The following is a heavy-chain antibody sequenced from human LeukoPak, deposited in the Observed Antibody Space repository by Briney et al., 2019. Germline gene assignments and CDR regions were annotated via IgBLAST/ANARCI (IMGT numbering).Heavy chain of an antibody. V-gene: IGHV3-7*01. J-gene: IGHJ4*02. Sequence: PGGSLRLSCAASGFTFSTYWMSWVRQAPGKGLEWVANIKQDGSEKYYVDSVKGRFTISRDNARNSLYLQMNSLRADDTAVYFCAKLAKYFYGSETYYFFEHWGQGTPVTASS. CDR1: GFTFSTYW. D-gene: IGHD3-10*01. CDR2: IKQDGSEK. CDR3: AKLAKYFYGSETYYFFEH.